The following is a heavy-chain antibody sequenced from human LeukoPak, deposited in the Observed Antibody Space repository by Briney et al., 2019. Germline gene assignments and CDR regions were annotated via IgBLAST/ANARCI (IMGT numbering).Heavy chain of an antibody. CDR2: IYTSGST. V-gene: IGHV4-61*02. J-gene: IGHJ3*02. Sequence: SQTLSLTCTGSGGSISSGSYYWSWIRQPAGKGLEWIGRIYTSGSTNYNPSLKSRVTISVDTSKNQFSLKLSSVTAADTAVYYCASGPRLYYYDSSGYYYSSGLGAFDIWGQGTMVTVSS. CDR1: GGSISSGSYY. D-gene: IGHD3-22*01. CDR3: ASGPRLYYYDSSGYYYSSGLGAFDI.